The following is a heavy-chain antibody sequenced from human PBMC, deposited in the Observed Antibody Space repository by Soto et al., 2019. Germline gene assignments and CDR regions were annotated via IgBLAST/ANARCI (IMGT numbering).Heavy chain of an antibody. V-gene: IGHV1-18*01. CDR1: GYTFTTYG. J-gene: IGHJ6*02. CDR3: ARMGDVPYYYYAMDV. Sequence: QVQLVQSGAEVKKPGASVTVSCKASGYTFTTYGVSWVRQAPGQGLEWLGWINGYNGNAKYAENLQSRVTMTTDTSTSTAYMELRSLRSDDTAVYYCARMGDVPYYYYAMDVWGQGTTVTVSS. CDR2: INGYNGNA. D-gene: IGHD3-16*01.